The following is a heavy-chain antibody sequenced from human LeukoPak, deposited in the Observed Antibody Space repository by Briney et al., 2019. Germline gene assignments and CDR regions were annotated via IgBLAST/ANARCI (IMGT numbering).Heavy chain of an antibody. V-gene: IGHV3-49*03. CDR3: TRDGEYYYDSSGYYQADY. J-gene: IGHJ4*02. CDR2: IRSKAYGGTT. CDR1: GFTFGDYA. Sequence: GGSLRLSCTASGFTFGDYAMSWFRQAPGKGLEWVGFIRSKAYGGTTEYAASVKGRFTISRDDSKSIAYLQMNSLKAEDTAVYYCTRDGEYYYDSSGYYQADYWGQGTLVTVSS. D-gene: IGHD3-22*01.